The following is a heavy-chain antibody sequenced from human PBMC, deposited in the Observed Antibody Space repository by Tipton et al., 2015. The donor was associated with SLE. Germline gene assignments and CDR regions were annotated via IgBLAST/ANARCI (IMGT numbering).Heavy chain of an antibody. CDR3: ARKSRDYYGRRFDY. Sequence: SLRLSCAASGFTFTNYAMSWVRQAPGKGLEWVSTASAYAGSTYDADSVKGRFTISRDNSKNTLYLQMNSLRAEDTAVYYCARKSRDYYGRRFDYWGRGTLVTVSS. D-gene: IGHD3-10*01. CDR2: ASAYAGST. J-gene: IGHJ4*02. CDR1: GFTFTNYA. V-gene: IGHV3-23*01.